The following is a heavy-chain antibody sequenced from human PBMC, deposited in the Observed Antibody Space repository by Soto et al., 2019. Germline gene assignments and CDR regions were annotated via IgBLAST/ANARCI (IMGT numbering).Heavy chain of an antibody. V-gene: IGHV3-23*01. CDR1: GFTFSSYA. D-gene: IGHD3-16*01. J-gene: IGHJ4*02. CDR2: ITGGVGVT. Sequence: EVQLLESGGGLVQPGGSLRLSCAASGFTFSSYAMTWVRQAPGKGLEWVSVITGGVGVTYYADSVKGRFTISRDNSKNTLELPMNSLKAEDTAVYNCAKIQGETFNKWYLQYWGQGTLVTVSS. CDR3: AKIQGETFNKWYLQY.